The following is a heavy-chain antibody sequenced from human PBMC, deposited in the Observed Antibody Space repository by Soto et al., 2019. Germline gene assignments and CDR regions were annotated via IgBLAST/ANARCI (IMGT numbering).Heavy chain of an antibody. CDR1: GFSLSTSGVG. D-gene: IGHD1-20*01. Sequence: QITLKESGPTLVKPTQTLTLTCTFSGFSLSTSGVGVGWIRQPPGKALEWLALNYWDDDNRYNPSLKSRLTVTQDTSRNQVVLTMTNMDPVDTATFYCAHRRGGYNWDDAQFDSWGQGTLVTVSS. CDR2: NYWDDDN. V-gene: IGHV2-5*02. CDR3: AHRRGGYNWDDAQFDS. J-gene: IGHJ4*02.